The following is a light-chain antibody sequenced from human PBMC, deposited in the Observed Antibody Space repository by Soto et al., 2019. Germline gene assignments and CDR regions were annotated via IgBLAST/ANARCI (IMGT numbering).Light chain of an antibody. CDR3: QQYNNWPLT. CDR1: QSVSSN. J-gene: IGKJ4*01. CDR2: GAS. V-gene: IGKV3-15*01. Sequence: EIVIAQSPATLSLSPGERGTLTCSAGQSVSSNLVWYHQKPGQAPRLLIYGASTRPVGNLARFSGSGSGTEFTLTISSLQSEDFAVYSCQQYNNWPLTFGGGTKVDIK.